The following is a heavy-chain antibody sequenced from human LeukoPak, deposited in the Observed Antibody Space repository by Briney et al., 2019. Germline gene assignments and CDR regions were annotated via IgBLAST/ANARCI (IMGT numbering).Heavy chain of an antibody. CDR2: INPDGSTT. V-gene: IGHV3-74*01. D-gene: IGHD3-22*01. Sequence: GGSLRLSCAASGFTFSRYWIHWVRQAPGKGLEWVSRINPDGSTTTYADSVKGRFTISRDNAKNTVYLQMNSLRAEDTALYHCVRVLSGSWDWFDPWGQGTLVTVSS. CDR3: VRVLSGSWDWFDP. J-gene: IGHJ5*02. CDR1: GFTFSRYW.